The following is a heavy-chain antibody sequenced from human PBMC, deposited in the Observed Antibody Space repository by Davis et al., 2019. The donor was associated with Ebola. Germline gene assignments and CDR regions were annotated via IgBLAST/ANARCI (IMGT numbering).Heavy chain of an antibody. Sequence: PSETLSLTCTVSGASIKSYYWSWIRQPPGKGLEWIGYTFYSGNTNYKPSLKSRVIISIDTSKNQLFLQLTSVTAADTAVYYCAKVYATRPNYYYYGMDIWGQGTTVTVFS. J-gene: IGHJ6*02. CDR1: GASIKSYY. D-gene: IGHD6-6*01. V-gene: IGHV4-59*01. CDR3: AKVYATRPNYYYYGMDI. CDR2: TFYSGNT.